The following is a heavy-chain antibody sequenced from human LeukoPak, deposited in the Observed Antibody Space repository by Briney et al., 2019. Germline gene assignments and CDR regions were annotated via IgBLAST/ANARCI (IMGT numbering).Heavy chain of an antibody. V-gene: IGHV3-23*01. J-gene: IGHJ4*02. CDR1: GFPFSTYA. CDR3: AKDVYGDYGGLDY. Sequence: GGSLRLSCAASGFPFSTYAMSWVRQAPGKGLEWVSSIRGSDGSTYYADSVKGRFAISRDNSKNTLYLQRNSLRAEDTAVYYCAKDVYGDYGGLDYWGQGTLVTVSS. CDR2: IRGSDGST. D-gene: IGHD4-17*01.